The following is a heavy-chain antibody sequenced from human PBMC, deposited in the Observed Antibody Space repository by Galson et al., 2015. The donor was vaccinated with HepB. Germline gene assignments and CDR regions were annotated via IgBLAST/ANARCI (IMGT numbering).Heavy chain of an antibody. V-gene: IGHV3-30*18. J-gene: IGHJ6*02. D-gene: IGHD3-10*01. CDR2: ISYDGVKE. CDR3: AKVFLWFGESVGGGYAMDV. Sequence: SLRLSCAASGIAFSTSGMHWVRQAPGKGLEWVAIISYDGVKEYYADSVKGRFTISRDNSKNTLFLQMTSLRPEDTAIYYCAKVFLWFGESVGGGYAMDVWGQGTTVTVSS. CDR1: GIAFSTSG.